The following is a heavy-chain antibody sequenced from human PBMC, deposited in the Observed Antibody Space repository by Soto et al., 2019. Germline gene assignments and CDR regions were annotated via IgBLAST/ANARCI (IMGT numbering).Heavy chain of an antibody. D-gene: IGHD6-13*01. CDR1: GFTFSSYA. V-gene: IGHV3-30-3*01. Sequence: PGGSLRLSCAASGFTFSSYAMHWVRQAPGKGLEWVAVISYDGSNKYYADSVKGRFTISRDNSKNTLYLQMNSLRAEDTAVYYCARVDSSSWYGGFDYWGQGTLVTVSS. CDR2: ISYDGSNK. J-gene: IGHJ4*02. CDR3: ARVDSSSWYGGFDY.